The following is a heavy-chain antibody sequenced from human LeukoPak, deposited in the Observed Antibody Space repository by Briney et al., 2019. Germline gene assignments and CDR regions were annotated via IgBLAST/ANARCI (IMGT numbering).Heavy chain of an antibody. CDR2: ISGSGGST. Sequence: PGGSLRLSCTASGFTFGDYAMSWVRQAPGKGLEWVSAISGSGGSTYYADSVKGRFTISRDNSKNTLYLQMNSLRAEDTAVYYCAKVGSSWYTTLTYFDYWGQGTLVTVSS. J-gene: IGHJ4*02. D-gene: IGHD6-13*01. CDR1: GFTFGDYA. CDR3: AKVGSSWYTTLTYFDY. V-gene: IGHV3-23*01.